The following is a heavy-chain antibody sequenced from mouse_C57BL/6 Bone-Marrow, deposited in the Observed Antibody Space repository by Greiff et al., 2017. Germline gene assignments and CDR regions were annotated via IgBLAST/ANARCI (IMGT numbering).Heavy chain of an antibody. CDR1: GYSITSDY. CDR3: ARVHYYGSYWYFDV. D-gene: IGHD1-1*01. V-gene: IGHV3-8*01. CDR2: ISYSGST. Sequence: DVKLQESGPGLAKPSQTLSLTCSVTGYSITSDYWNWIRKFPGNKLEYMGYISYSGSTYYNPSLKSRISITRDTSKNQYYLQLNSVSTEDTATYYCARVHYYGSYWYFDVWGTGTTVTVSS. J-gene: IGHJ1*03.